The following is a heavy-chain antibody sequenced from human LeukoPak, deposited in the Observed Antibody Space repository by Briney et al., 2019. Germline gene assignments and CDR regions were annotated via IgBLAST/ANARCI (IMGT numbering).Heavy chain of an antibody. Sequence: SETLSLTCAVYGGSFSGYYWSWIRQPPGKGLEWIGEINHSGSTNYNPSLKSRVTISVDKSKNQFSLKLSSVTAADTAVYYCARGPYYYDSSGYYGLSHWGQGTLVTVSS. CDR3: ARGPYYYDSSGYYGLSH. V-gene: IGHV4-34*01. J-gene: IGHJ1*01. CDR2: INHSGST. CDR1: GGSFSGYY. D-gene: IGHD3-22*01.